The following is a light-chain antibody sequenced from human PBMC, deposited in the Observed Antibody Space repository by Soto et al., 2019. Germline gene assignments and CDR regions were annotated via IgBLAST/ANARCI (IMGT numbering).Light chain of an antibody. CDR1: QTVSSSY. CDR2: GAS. Sequence: EIVLTQSPGTLSLSPGERATLSCRASQTVSSSYLAWYQQKPGQAPRLLIYGASSRATGIPDRFSGSGSGTDFTLTISRLEPEDFAVYYCQQSGSSPTWTFVLGTTVEIK. CDR3: QQSGSSPTWT. V-gene: IGKV3-20*01. J-gene: IGKJ1*01.